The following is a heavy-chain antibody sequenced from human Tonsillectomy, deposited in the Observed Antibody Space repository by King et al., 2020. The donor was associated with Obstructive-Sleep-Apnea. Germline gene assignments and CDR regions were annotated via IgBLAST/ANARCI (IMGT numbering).Heavy chain of an antibody. CDR3: AKIISTSCYGAVDY. V-gene: IGHV3-23*04. D-gene: IGHD2-2*01. Sequence: VQLVESGGGLVQPGGSLRLSCAASGFTFGNYAMSWVRQAPGKGLEWVSAISGIGGSTYYADSVKGRFTISRDNSKNTLYLQMNSLRAEDTAVYYCAKIISTSCYGAVDYWGQGTLVTVSS. J-gene: IGHJ4*02. CDR1: GFTFGNYA. CDR2: ISGIGGST.